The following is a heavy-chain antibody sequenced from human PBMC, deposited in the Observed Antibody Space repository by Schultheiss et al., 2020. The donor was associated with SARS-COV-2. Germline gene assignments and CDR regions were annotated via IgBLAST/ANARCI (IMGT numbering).Heavy chain of an antibody. V-gene: IGHV1-18*03. CDR1: GYTFTSYG. J-gene: IGHJ4*02. CDR3: ARHGIAVAANGYFDY. CDR2: ISAYNGNT. Sequence: ASVKVSCKASGYTFTSYGISWVRQAPGQGLEWMGWISAYNGNTGYAQKFQGRVTMTRDTSTSTAYMELSSQRSEDIDVYYCARHGIAVAANGYFDYWGQGTLVTVSS. D-gene: IGHD6-19*01.